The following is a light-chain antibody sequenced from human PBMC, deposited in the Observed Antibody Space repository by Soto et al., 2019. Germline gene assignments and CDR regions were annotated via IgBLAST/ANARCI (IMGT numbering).Light chain of an antibody. CDR1: ESISSW. Sequence: DIQMTQFPSTLSASVGDRVTITCRASESISSWLAGYQQKPGKAPKILIYKASTLQSGVPSRFTGSGSGTEFTLSSRSRQPDDLATYYCQHYSVFPLTFGGGTKVEIK. V-gene: IGKV1-5*03. J-gene: IGKJ4*01. CDR2: KAS. CDR3: QHYSVFPLT.